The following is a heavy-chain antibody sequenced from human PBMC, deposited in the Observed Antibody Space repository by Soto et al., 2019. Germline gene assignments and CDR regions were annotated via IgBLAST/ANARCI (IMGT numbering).Heavy chain of an antibody. CDR1: GGTFSSYA. D-gene: IGHD6-13*01. CDR3: ARDRSSSPRGYNWFDP. J-gene: IGHJ5*02. Sequence: GASVKVSCKASGGTFSSYAISWVRQAPGQGLEWMGGIIPIFGTANYAQKFQGRVTITADESTSTAYMELSSLRSEDMAVFYCARDRSSSPRGYNWFDPWGQGTLVTVSS. V-gene: IGHV1-69*13. CDR2: IIPIFGTA.